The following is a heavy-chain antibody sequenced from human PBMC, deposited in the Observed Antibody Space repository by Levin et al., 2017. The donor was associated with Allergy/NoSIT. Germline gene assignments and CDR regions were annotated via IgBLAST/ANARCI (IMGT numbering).Heavy chain of an antibody. Sequence: SETLSLTCTVSGGSVSATSNYWGWLRQPPGKGLEWIGSMYYSGATRYSPSLKSRVSISVDTSKNQFSLMLTSVTAADTAVFYCARHNSREWFKGWFFDSWGQGVQVTVSS. J-gene: IGHJ4*02. V-gene: IGHV4-39*01. D-gene: IGHD3-3*01. CDR1: GGSVSATSNY. CDR3: ARHNSREWFKGWFFDS. CDR2: MYYSGAT.